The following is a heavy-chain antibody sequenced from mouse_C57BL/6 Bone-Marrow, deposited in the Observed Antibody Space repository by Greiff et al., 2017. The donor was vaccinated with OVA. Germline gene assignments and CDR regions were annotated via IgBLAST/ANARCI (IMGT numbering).Heavy chain of an antibody. D-gene: IGHD2-14*01. CDR1: GYTFTSYT. CDR2: INPSSGYT. CDR3: SRSGGIWFAY. V-gene: IGHV1-4*01. Sequence: QVQLQQSGAELARPGASVKMSCKASGYTFTSYTMHWVKQRPGQGLEWIGYINPSSGYTKYNQKFKDKATLTADKSSSTAYMQLSSLTSEDSAVYYCSRSGGIWFAYWGQGTLVTVSA. J-gene: IGHJ3*01.